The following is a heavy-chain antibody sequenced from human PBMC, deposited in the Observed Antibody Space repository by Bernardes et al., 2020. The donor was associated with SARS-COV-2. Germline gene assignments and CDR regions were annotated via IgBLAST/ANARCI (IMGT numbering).Heavy chain of an antibody. D-gene: IGHD2-21*01. CDR1: GVTFSRAW. Sequence: GGALRLSCAASGVTFSRAWVHWVRQVSGKGGGWVSRIKTDGSTTNYADSVKGRFSISRDNAKNTLYLQMNSLRVEDTAVYYCAREVGGGDDFWGQGILVTVSS. CDR3: AREVGGGDDF. J-gene: IGHJ4*02. V-gene: IGHV3-74*01. CDR2: IKTDGSTT.